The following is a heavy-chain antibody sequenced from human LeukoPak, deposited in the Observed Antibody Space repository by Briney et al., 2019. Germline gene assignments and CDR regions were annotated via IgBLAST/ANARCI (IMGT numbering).Heavy chain of an antibody. D-gene: IGHD3-10*01. CDR2: IGGSGGST. CDR1: GFTFSSYA. J-gene: IGHJ6*03. CDR3: ARRGQYYYYMDV. Sequence: GGALRLSCAASGFTFSSYAMSWVRQAPGKGLEWVSAIGGSGGSTYYADSVKGRFTISRDNSKNTLYLQMKSLRDEDTAVYYCARRGQYYYYMDVWGKGTTVTVSS. V-gene: IGHV3-23*01.